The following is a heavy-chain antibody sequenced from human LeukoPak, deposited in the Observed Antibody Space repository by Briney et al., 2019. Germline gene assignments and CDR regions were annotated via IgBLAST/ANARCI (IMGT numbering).Heavy chain of an antibody. CDR2: ISGSGGST. CDR3: AKARILYDSSGYYPEPFDY. J-gene: IGHJ4*02. D-gene: IGHD3-22*01. CDR1: GFTFSSYA. V-gene: IGHV3-23*01. Sequence: GGSLRLSCAASGFTFSSYAMSWVRQAPGKGLEWVSAISGSGGSTYYADSAKGRFTISRDNSKNTLYLQMNSLRAEDTAVYYCAKARILYDSSGYYPEPFDYWGQGTLVTVSS.